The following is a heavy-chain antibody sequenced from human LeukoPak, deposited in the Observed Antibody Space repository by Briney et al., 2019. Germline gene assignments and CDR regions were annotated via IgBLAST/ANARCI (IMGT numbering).Heavy chain of an antibody. D-gene: IGHD3-22*01. CDR2: INHSGST. V-gene: IGHV4-34*01. CDR3: ARDVYYYDSSGYYPSRGLGAFDI. Sequence: SETLSLTCAVYGGSFSGYYWSWIRQPPGKGLEWIGEINHSGSTNYNPSLKSRVTISVDTSKNQFSLKLSSVTAADTAVYYCARDVYYYDSSGYYPSRGLGAFDIWGQGTMVTVSS. J-gene: IGHJ3*02. CDR1: GGSFSGYY.